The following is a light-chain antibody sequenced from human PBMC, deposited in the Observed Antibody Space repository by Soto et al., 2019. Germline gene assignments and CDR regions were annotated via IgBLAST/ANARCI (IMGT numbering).Light chain of an antibody. Sequence: EIVMTQSPATLSVSPGERATLSCRASQTVSSNLAWYQQKPGQAPRLLIHGAFTRATGVPAMFSVSGSGTEFTLTITSLQSEDFAVYYCQQYHNWPPQYTFGQGTKLQIK. CDR2: GAF. CDR1: QTVSSN. CDR3: QQYHNWPPQYT. V-gene: IGKV3-15*01. J-gene: IGKJ2*01.